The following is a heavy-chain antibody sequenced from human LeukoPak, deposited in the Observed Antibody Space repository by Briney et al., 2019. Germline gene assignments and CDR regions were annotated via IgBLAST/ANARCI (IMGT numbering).Heavy chain of an antibody. CDR1: GITFSSYG. D-gene: IGHD2-15*01. V-gene: IGHV3-30*18. J-gene: IGHJ4*02. Sequence: GRSLRLSCAASGITFSSYGMHWVRQAPGKGLEWVAVISYDGSNKYYADSVKGRFTISRDNSKNTLYLQMNSLRAEDTAVYYCAKNGYCSGGSCSSIDYWGQGTLVTVSS. CDR3: AKNGYCSGGSCSSIDY. CDR2: ISYDGSNK.